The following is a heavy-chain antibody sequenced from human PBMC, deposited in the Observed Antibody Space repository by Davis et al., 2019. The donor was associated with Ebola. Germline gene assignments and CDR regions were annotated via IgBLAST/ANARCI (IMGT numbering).Heavy chain of an antibody. CDR2: ITFSSSYI. J-gene: IGHJ4*02. CDR3: ARGESTGWYVSDY. Sequence: PGGSLRLSCAASGFTFSGYVMNWVRQAPGKGLEWVSPITFSSSYIYYADSVKGRFTISRDNAKNSLYLQMNSLRAEDTAVYFCARGESTGWYVSDYWGQGTLVTVSS. CDR1: GFTFSGYV. D-gene: IGHD6-19*01. V-gene: IGHV3-21*01.